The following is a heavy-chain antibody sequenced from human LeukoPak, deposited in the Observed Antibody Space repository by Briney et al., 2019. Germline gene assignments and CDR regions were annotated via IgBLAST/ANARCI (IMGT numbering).Heavy chain of an antibody. D-gene: IGHD3-10*01. CDR3: ATPVKGSGSYFPGGLDY. CDR1: GGTFSSYA. J-gene: IGHJ4*02. CDR2: IIPIFGTA. V-gene: IGHV1-69*06. Sequence: SVKVSCKASGGTFSSYAISWVRQAPGQGLEWMGGIIPIFGTANYAQKFQGRVTITADKSTSTAYMELSSLRSEDTAVYYCATPVKGSGSYFPGGLDYWGQGTLVTVSS.